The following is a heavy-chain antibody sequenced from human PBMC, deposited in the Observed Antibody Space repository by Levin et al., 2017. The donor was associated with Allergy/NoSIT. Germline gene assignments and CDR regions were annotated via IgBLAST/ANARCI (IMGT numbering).Heavy chain of an antibody. CDR2: IYPGDSDT. Sequence: ASVKVSCQGSGYSFTSYWIGWVRQMPGKGLEWMGIIYPGDSDTRYSPSFQGQVTISADKSISTAYLQWSSLKASDTAIYYCARRRTRDYYYYMDVWGKGTTVTVSS. V-gene: IGHV5-51*01. CDR3: ARRRTRDYYYYMDV. CDR1: GYSFTSYW. D-gene: IGHD2-15*01. J-gene: IGHJ6*03.